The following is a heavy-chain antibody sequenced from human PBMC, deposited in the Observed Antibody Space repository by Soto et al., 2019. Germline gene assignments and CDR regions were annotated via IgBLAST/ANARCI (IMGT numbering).Heavy chain of an antibody. D-gene: IGHD2-15*01. CDR3: AKEGYCSGGSCYHNWFDP. CDR2: ISGSGGST. V-gene: IGHV3-23*01. Sequence: PGGSLRLSCAASGFTFSSYAMSWVRQAPGKGLEWVSAISGSGGSTYYADSVKGRFTISRDNSKNTLYLQMNSLRAEDTAVYYCAKEGYCSGGSCYHNWFDPWGQGTLVTVSS. CDR1: GFTFSSYA. J-gene: IGHJ5*02.